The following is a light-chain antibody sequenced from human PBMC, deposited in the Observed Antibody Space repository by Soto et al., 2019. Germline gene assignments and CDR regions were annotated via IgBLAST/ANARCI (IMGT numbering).Light chain of an antibody. J-gene: IGKJ1*01. CDR1: QSVSSSY. CDR3: QQYGSSPRGT. Sequence: EIVLTQSPGTLSLSPGERATLSCRASQSVSSSYLAWYQQKPGQAPRLLIYGASSRATGIPDRFSGSGSGTDFTLTIGRLEPEDFAVYYCQQYGSSPRGTFGQGTKVDIK. CDR2: GAS. V-gene: IGKV3-20*01.